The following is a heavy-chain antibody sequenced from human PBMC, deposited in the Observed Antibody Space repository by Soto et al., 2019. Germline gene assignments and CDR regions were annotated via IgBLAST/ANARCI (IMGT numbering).Heavy chain of an antibody. CDR2: IWYDGSNK. CDR1: GFTFSSYG. V-gene: IGHV3-33*01. J-gene: IGHJ4*02. D-gene: IGHD4-4*01. CDR3: AREGGTVPFDY. Sequence: GGSLRLSCAASGFTFSSYGMHWVRQAPGKGLEWVAVIWYDGSNKYYADSVKGRFTISRDNSKNTLYLQMNGLRAEDAAVYYCAREGGTVPFDYWGQGTLVTVSS.